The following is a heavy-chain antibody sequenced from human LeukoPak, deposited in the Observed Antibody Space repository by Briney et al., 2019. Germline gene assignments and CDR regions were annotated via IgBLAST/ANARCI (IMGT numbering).Heavy chain of an antibody. CDR3: ARGGPYYYDSSGYPNWFDP. J-gene: IGHJ5*02. V-gene: IGHV4-30-4*01. CDR1: GGSISSGDYY. Sequence: SETLSLTCTVSGGSISSGDYYWSWIRQPPGKGLEWIGYIYYSGSTYYNPSLKSRVTISVDTSKNQFSLKLSSVTAADTAVYYCARGGPYYYDSSGYPNWFDPWGQGTLVTVSS. CDR2: IYYSGST. D-gene: IGHD3-22*01.